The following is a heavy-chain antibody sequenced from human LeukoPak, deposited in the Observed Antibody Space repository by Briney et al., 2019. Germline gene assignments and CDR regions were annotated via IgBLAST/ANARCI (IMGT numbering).Heavy chain of an antibody. J-gene: IGHJ4*02. Sequence: ASVKVSCKASGYTFTSYGISWVRQAPGQGLEWMGWISACNGNTNYAQKLQGRVTMTTDTSTSTAYMELRSLRSDDTAVYYCARETPDSSGYYPDYWGQGTLVTVSS. CDR2: ISACNGNT. V-gene: IGHV1-18*01. CDR3: ARETPDSSGYYPDY. D-gene: IGHD3-22*01. CDR1: GYTFTSYG.